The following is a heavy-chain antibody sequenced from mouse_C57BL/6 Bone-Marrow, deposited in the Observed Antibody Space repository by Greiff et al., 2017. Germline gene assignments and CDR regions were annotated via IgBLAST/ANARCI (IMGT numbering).Heavy chain of an antibody. CDR3: ARRWELGRDYFDY. CDR2: IYPIDGST. J-gene: IGHJ2*01. CDR1: GYTFTDHT. Sequence: VQLQQSDAELVKPGASVKISCKVSGYTFTDHTIHWMKQRPEQGLEWIGYIYPIDGSTKYNQKFQGKATLTADKSSSTAYMQLNSLTSEDSAVYFCARRWELGRDYFDYWGQGTTLTVSS. V-gene: IGHV1-78*01. D-gene: IGHD4-1*01.